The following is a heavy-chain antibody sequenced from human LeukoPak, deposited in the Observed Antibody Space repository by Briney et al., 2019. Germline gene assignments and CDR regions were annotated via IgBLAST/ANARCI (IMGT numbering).Heavy chain of an antibody. J-gene: IGHJ4*02. CDR2: IFHSGTN. Sequence: PSETLSLTCTVSGASIRSYYWTWVRQPPGKALEWIGYIFHSGTNTYNPSLKSRVTMSVDTSKNQFSLNLSSVTAADTAVYYCARDLHYYDSSAFALQHFWGQGTLVTVSS. CDR3: ARDLHYYDSSAFALQHF. CDR1: GASIRSYY. V-gene: IGHV4-59*01. D-gene: IGHD3-22*01.